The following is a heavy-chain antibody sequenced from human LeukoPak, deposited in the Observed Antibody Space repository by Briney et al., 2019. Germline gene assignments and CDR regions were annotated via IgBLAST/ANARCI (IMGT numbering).Heavy chain of an antibody. CDR1: GFTFSSHS. V-gene: IGHV3-21*01. Sequence: GGSLRLSCAASGFTFSSHSMNWVRQAPGKGLEWVSSINGASEYIIYADSMKGRFTISRDNARSSLFLQMDSLRAEDTAVYYCAGHETREYTNSWEHWGQGTLVTVSS. D-gene: IGHD1-26*01. CDR2: INGASEYI. CDR3: AGHETREYTNSWEH. J-gene: IGHJ4*02.